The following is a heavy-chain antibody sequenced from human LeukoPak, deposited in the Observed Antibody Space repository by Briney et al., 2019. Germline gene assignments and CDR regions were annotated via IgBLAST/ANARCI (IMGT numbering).Heavy chain of an antibody. D-gene: IGHD2-2*01. CDR1: GYTFTSYG. J-gene: IGHJ4*02. Sequence: ASVKVSCKASGYTFTSYGISWVRQAPGQGLEWMGWISAYNGNTNYAQKLQGRVTMTTDTSTSTAYMELRSLRSDDTAVYYYARSGIVVVPAAPCDYWGQGTLVTVSS. V-gene: IGHV1-18*01. CDR3: ARSGIVVVPAAPCDY. CDR2: ISAYNGNT.